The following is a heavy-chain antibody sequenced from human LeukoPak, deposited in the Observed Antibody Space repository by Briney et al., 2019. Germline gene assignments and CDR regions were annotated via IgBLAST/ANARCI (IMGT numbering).Heavy chain of an antibody. V-gene: IGHV3-74*01. CDR3: ARDLTGPYDH. CDR1: GFTVNTYW. J-gene: IGHJ4*02. CDR2: INVEGNYF. D-gene: IGHD3-22*01. Sequence: GGSLRLSCAASGFTVNTYWMHWVRQAPGKGLDWVARINVEGNYFDYAESVKGRFTISRDSGKNSLYLRMNSLRAEDTAVYSCARDLTGPYDHWGQGTLVTVSS.